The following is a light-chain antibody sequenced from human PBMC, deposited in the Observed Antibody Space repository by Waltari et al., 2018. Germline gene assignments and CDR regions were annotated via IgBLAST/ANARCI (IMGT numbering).Light chain of an antibody. CDR1: QSLLHSNGYNY. J-gene: IGKJ1*01. CDR2: LGS. V-gene: IGKV2-28*01. Sequence: QSLLHSNGYNYLDWYLQKSGQSPQLLIYLGSNRASGVPDRFSGSGSGTDFTLKISRVEAEDVGVYYCMQALQTPPTFGQGTKVEIK. CDR3: MQALQTPPT.